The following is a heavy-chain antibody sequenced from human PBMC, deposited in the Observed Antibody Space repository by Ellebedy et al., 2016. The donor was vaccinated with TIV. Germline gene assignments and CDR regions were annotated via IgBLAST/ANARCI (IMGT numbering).Heavy chain of an antibody. J-gene: IGHJ4*02. CDR2: IGSRSEYT. D-gene: IGHD3-9*01. Sequence: GESLKISCAVSGFTFSRYAMAWVRQAPGKGVEWLSAIGSRSEYTIYADSVKGRFTISRDNFKNTLWLQMYSLRAEDTAVYYCAKELVSRDSLSFDYWGLGTLVTVTS. CDR1: GFTFSRYA. CDR3: AKELVSRDSLSFDY. V-gene: IGHV3-23*01.